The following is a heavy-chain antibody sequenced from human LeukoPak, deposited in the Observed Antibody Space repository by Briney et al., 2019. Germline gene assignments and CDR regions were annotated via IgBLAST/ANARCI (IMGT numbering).Heavy chain of an antibody. CDR2: VIPIFGTA. CDR3: AREWFGEFIGGYYFDY. CDR1: GGTFSSYA. D-gene: IGHD3-10*01. V-gene: IGHV1-69*06. Sequence: SVKVSCKASGGTFSSYAISWVRQAPGQGLEWMGGVIPIFGTANYAQKFQGRVTITADKSTSTAYMELSSLRSEDTAAYYCAREWFGEFIGGYYFDYWGQGTLVTVSS. J-gene: IGHJ4*02.